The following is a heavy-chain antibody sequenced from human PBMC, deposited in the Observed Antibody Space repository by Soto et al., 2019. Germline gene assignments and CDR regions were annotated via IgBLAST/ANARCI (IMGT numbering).Heavy chain of an antibody. CDR1: GYTFVSYG. V-gene: IGHV1-18*01. Sequence: QVQLVQSGAEVKEPGASVKVSCKASGYTFVSYGISWVRQAPGQGLEWMGWISPYNGNTNYAQKFQGRVRLTTYTSTSTVYMQLRSLRSDATAVYYCSRDAQKWLVAAFDIWGPGTRVTVSS. J-gene: IGHJ3*02. CDR2: ISPYNGNT. CDR3: SRDAQKWLVAAFDI. D-gene: IGHD6-19*01.